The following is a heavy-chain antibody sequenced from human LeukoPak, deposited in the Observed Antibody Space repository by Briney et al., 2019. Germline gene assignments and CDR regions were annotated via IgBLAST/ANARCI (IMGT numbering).Heavy chain of an antibody. CDR2: ISSSSSYI. CDR3: ARDQAIAAAGKGFDY. Sequence: GGSLRLSCAASGFTFSSYAMNWVRQAPGKGLEWVSSISSSSSYIYYADSVKGRFTISRDNAKNSLYLQMNSLRAEDTAVYYCARDQAIAAAGKGFDYWGQGTLVTVSS. V-gene: IGHV3-21*01. D-gene: IGHD6-13*01. CDR1: GFTFSSYA. J-gene: IGHJ4*02.